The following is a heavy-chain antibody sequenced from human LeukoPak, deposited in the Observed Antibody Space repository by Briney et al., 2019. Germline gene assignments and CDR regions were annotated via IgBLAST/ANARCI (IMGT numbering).Heavy chain of an antibody. D-gene: IGHD1-20*01. CDR1: GYTFTGYY. CDR3: ARDNWKSDSFDY. V-gene: IGHV1-2*02. Sequence: GASVKVSCKASGYTFTGYYMHWVRQAPGQGLDWMGWINPNSGGTNYAQKFQGRITMTRDTSISTAYMELSRLRSDDTAVYYCARDNWKSDSFDYWGQGTLVTVSS. J-gene: IGHJ4*02. CDR2: INPNSGGT.